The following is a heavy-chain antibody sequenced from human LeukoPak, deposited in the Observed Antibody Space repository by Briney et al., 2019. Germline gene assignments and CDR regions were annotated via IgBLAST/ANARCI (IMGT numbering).Heavy chain of an antibody. V-gene: IGHV4-4*02. CDR1: GGSISSDNW. D-gene: IGHD6-13*01. J-gene: IGHJ4*02. Sequence: PSETLSLTCAVSGGSISSDNWWSWVRQPPGKGLEWIGEIYHTGSSNYNPSLKSRVTISVDRSKNHFSLKLTSVTAADTAVYYCARQNSSSWCLDYWGLGILVTVSS. CDR2: IYHTGSS. CDR3: ARQNSSSWCLDY.